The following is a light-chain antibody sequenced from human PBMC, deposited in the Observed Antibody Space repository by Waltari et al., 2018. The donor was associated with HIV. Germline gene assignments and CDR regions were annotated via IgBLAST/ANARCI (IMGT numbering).Light chain of an antibody. V-gene: IGLV3-9*01. J-gene: IGLJ3*02. CDR2: NDK. CDR1: DSGTRD. CDR3: QVWDHTSVV. Sequence: SYDLTQPLSVSVALGQTARLPCGGRDSGTRDGHWYQQKPGPAPSLLIFNDKNRPSGIPERFSGSKSRNTATLTISEAQGGDEAAYFCQVWDHTSVVFGGGTNLTVL.